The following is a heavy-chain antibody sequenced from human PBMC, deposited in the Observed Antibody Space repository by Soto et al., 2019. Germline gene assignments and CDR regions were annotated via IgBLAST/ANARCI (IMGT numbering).Heavy chain of an antibody. CDR3: ARDPSPYTSGWYGIDF. J-gene: IGHJ4*01. V-gene: IGHV3-30*04. CDR2: ISYDGTNK. Sequence: PRLSCAASGFMFSAYAMLWVRQAPGKGLEWVAAISYDGTNKYYADSIKGRFTISRDNSANTLFLQVNSLRREDTAMYYCARDPSPYTSGWYGIDFWGHGTLVTVS. D-gene: IGHD6-19*01. CDR1: GFMFSAYA.